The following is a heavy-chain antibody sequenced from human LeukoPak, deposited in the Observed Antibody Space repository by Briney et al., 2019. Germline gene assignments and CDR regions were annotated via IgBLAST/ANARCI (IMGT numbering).Heavy chain of an antibody. CDR3: ARRLGRSFDY. Sequence: ASVKVSCKASGYTFINHAIHWVRQATGQRLEWMGWINIGNGNTKYSQSFQGRITITRDTSATTAYMDLSSLRSEDTAMYYCARRLGRSFDYWGQGTLVTVSS. CDR1: GYTFINHA. CDR2: INIGNGNT. D-gene: IGHD2-21*01. J-gene: IGHJ4*02. V-gene: IGHV1-3*04.